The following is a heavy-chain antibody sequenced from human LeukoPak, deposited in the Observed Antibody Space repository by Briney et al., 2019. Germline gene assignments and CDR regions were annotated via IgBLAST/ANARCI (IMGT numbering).Heavy chain of an antibody. D-gene: IGHD6-13*01. Sequence: GGSLRLSCAASGFTFSSYAMSWVRQAPGKGLEWVSAISGSGGSTYYADSVKGRFTISRDNAKNSLYLQMNSLRAEDRAGYYCATDQHPGYYYYYMDVWGKGTTVTVSS. V-gene: IGHV3-23*01. CDR2: ISGSGGST. CDR1: GFTFSSYA. J-gene: IGHJ6*03. CDR3: ATDQHPGYYYYYMDV.